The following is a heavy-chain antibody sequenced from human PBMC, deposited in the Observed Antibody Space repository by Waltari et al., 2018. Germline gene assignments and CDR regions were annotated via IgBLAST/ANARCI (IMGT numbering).Heavy chain of an antibody. V-gene: IGHV4-39*07. J-gene: IGHJ4*02. D-gene: IGHD3-10*01. CDR1: GGSISSSSYY. Sequence: QLQLQESGPGLVKPSETLSLTCTVSGGSISSSSYYWGWIRQPPGKGLEWIGSIYYSGSTYYNPSLKSRVTISVDTSKNQFSLKLSSVTAADTAVYYCAKDRVGGITKDHWGQGTLVTVSS. CDR3: AKDRVGGITKDH. CDR2: IYYSGST.